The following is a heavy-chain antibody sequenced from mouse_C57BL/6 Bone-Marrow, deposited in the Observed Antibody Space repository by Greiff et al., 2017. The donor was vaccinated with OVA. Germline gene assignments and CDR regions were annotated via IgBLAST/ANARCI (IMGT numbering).Heavy chain of an antibody. CDR3: TKRASIYYDYGLAY. Sequence: ESGTVLARPGASVKMSCKTSGYTFTSYWMHWVKQRPGQGLEWIGDIYPGNSDTSYNQKFKGKAKLTAVTSASTAYMELSSLTNEDSAVYYRTKRASIYYDYGLAYWGQGTLVTVSA. CDR2: IYPGNSDT. V-gene: IGHV1-5*01. D-gene: IGHD2-4*01. J-gene: IGHJ3*01. CDR1: GYTFTSYW.